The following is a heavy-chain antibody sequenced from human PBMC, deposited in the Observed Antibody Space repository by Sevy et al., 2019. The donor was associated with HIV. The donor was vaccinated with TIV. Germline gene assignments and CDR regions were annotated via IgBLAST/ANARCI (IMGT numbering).Heavy chain of an antibody. CDR1: GDSVSSNSAA. V-gene: IGHV6-1*01. Sequence: SQTLSLTCAISGDSVSSNSAAWNWIRQSPSRGLEWLGRTYYRSKWYNDYVVSVKSRITINPDTSKNQFSLQLNSVTPKDSAVYYCARDRLPTCSSSWYSWFDPWGQGTLVTVSS. CDR3: ARDRLPTCSSSWYSWFDP. CDR2: TYYRSKWYN. J-gene: IGHJ5*02. D-gene: IGHD6-13*01.